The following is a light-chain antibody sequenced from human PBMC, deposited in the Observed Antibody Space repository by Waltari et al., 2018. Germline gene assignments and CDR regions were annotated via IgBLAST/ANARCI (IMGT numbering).Light chain of an antibody. Sequence: DIQMTQFPSTLSASVGDRVTITCRASEDIRKWLAWYQQKPGKAPRFLIYDTSTLESGVPSRCSGGGSGTEFTLTISGLQPDDFATYYCQQYKNYPLTFGGGTKVEI. J-gene: IGKJ4*01. CDR3: QQYKNYPLT. CDR2: DTS. CDR1: EDIRKW. V-gene: IGKV1-5*03.